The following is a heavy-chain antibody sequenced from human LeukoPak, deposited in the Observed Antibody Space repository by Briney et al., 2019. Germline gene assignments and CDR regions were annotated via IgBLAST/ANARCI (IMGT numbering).Heavy chain of an antibody. V-gene: IGHV1-46*01. CDR2: INASGGST. CDR3: ARDQYSSGGYSFDY. Sequence: GASVTVSCTASGYTFTSYYMHWVRQAPGQGLEWRGIINASGGSTSYAQKFQGRVTMTRDTSTSTVYMELSSLRSETTAVYYCARDQYSSGGYSFDYWGEGTLVTVSS. CDR1: GYTFTSYY. J-gene: IGHJ4*02. D-gene: IGHD6-19*01.